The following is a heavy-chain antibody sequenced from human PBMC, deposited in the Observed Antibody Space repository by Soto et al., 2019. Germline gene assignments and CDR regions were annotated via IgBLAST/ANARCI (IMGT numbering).Heavy chain of an antibody. CDR1: GFSFSHYA. CDR3: VSPHSESSNAFDL. D-gene: IGHD3-10*01. Sequence: VGSLRLSCAASGFSFSHYAMHWVRQPPGKGLEWVALISYDGENQYLTDSVRGRFTISRDNSKTAVYLEMNDLRLDDTATYYCVSPHSESSNAFDLWGQGTLVTVSS. CDR2: ISYDGENQ. V-gene: IGHV3-30*04. J-gene: IGHJ5*02.